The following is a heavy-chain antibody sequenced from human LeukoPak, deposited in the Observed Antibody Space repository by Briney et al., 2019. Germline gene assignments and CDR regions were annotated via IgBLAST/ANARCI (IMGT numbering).Heavy chain of an antibody. V-gene: IGHV4-34*01. CDR2: INHSGST. D-gene: IGHD6-13*01. Sequence: PSETLSLTCAVYGGSFSGYYWSWIRQPPGKGGEWLGEINHSGSTNYNPSLKSRVNISVETCKKQFSLKLSSVTAADTAVYSCARSSSSWTLDYWGQGTLVTVSS. J-gene: IGHJ4*02. CDR1: GGSFSGYY. CDR3: ARSSSSWTLDY.